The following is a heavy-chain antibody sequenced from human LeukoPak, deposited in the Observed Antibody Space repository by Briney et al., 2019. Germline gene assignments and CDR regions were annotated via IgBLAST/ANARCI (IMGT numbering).Heavy chain of an antibody. J-gene: IGHJ4*02. Sequence: ASVEVSCKASGYSFTGYYIHWVRQAPGQGLEWMGWINPNSGGTNYAQKFQGRVTMTRDTSISTAYMELSRLRSDDTAVYYCARDNSSGWYYPPFDYWGQGTLVTVSS. D-gene: IGHD6-19*01. V-gene: IGHV1-2*02. CDR1: GYSFTGYY. CDR3: ARDNSSGWYYPPFDY. CDR2: INPNSGGT.